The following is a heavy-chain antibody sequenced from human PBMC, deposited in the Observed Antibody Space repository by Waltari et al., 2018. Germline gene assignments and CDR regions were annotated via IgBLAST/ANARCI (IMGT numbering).Heavy chain of an antibody. CDR2: ISTEGSDA. J-gene: IGHJ3*02. Sequence: EVQLVESGGDLVQPGGSLRLSCAASGFGFSAYWMHWVRQVPGKGLFWVSHISTEGSDANYADSVKGRFTISRDNAKNSLYLEMSSLRVEDTAVYYCAFSRGWSSPFGAYDSWGQGTRVIVSS. V-gene: IGHV3-74*01. CDR1: GFGFSAYW. CDR3: AFSRGWSSPFGAYDS. D-gene: IGHD6-19*01.